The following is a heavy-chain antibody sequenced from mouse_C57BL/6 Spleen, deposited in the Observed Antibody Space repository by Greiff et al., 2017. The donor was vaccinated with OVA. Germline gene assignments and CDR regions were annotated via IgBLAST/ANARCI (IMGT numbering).Heavy chain of an antibody. CDR2: IYPRSGNT. CDR1: GYTFTSYG. Sequence: VQLKESGAELARPGASVKLSCKASGYTFTSYGISWVKQRTGQGLEWIGEIYPRSGNTYYNEKFKGKATLTADKSSSTAYMELRSLTSEDSAVYFCARGDGYYVYAMDYWGQGTSVTVSS. CDR3: ARGDGYYVYAMDY. J-gene: IGHJ4*01. D-gene: IGHD2-3*01. V-gene: IGHV1-81*01.